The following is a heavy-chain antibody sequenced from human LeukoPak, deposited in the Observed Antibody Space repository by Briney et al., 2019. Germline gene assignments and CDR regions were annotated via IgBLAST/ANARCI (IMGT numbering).Heavy chain of an antibody. CDR2: IDHSRRT. Sequence: SETLSLTCAVYGGSFSGYYWSWIRQPPGKGLEWIGEIDHSRRTNSNPSLKSRVTISIDTSKNQFSLKLSSVTAADTAVYYCAGASYYYGSGSYYNEHYYGMDVWGQGTTVTVSS. D-gene: IGHD3-10*01. CDR3: AGASYYYGSGSYYNEHYYGMDV. CDR1: GGSFSGYY. J-gene: IGHJ6*02. V-gene: IGHV4-34*01.